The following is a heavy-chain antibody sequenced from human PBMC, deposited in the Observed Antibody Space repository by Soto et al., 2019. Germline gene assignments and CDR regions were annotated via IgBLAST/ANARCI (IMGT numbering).Heavy chain of an antibody. V-gene: IGHV4-59*01. D-gene: IGHD3-22*01. Sequence: SETLSLTCTVSGGSISSYYWSWIRQPPGKGLEWIGYIYYSGSTNYNPSLKSRVTISVDTSKNQFSLKLSSVTAADTAVYYCARDQTYYYDSSGYYAQNWFDPWGQGTLVTVSS. CDR2: IYYSGST. J-gene: IGHJ5*02. CDR1: GGSISSYY. CDR3: ARDQTYYYDSSGYYAQNWFDP.